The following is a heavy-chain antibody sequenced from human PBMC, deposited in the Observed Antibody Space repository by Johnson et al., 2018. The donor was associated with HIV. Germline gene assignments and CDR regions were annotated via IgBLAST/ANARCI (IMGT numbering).Heavy chain of an antibody. Sequence: QVQLVESGGGVVQPGGSLRLSCAASGFTFSSYGMHWVRQAPGKGLEWVAVIWYDGSNKYYADSVKGRFTISRDNSKNTLYLQMNSRRAEDTAVYYSARGGIEYNSPLGVGYAFDVWGQGTMVTVSS. CDR2: IWYDGSNK. J-gene: IGHJ3*01. CDR1: GFTFSSYG. D-gene: IGHD6-6*01. V-gene: IGHV3-30*19. CDR3: ARGGIEYNSPLGVGYAFDV.